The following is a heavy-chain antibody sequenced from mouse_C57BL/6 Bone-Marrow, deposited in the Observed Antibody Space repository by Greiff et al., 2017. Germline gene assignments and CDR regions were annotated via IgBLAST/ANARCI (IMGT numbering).Heavy chain of an antibody. V-gene: IGHV1-81*01. CDR1: GYTFTSYG. Sequence: VQLQESGAELARPGASVKLSCKASGYTFTSYGISWVKQRTGQGLEWIGEIYPRSGNTYYNEKFKGKATLTADKSSSTAYMELRSLTSEDSAVYFCARWGLRRTTSFAYWGQGTLVTVSA. CDR3: ARWGLRRTTSFAY. J-gene: IGHJ3*01. CDR2: IYPRSGNT. D-gene: IGHD2-4*01.